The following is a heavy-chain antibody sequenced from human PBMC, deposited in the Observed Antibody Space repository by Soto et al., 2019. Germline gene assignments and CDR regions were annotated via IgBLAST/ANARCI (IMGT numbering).Heavy chain of an antibody. CDR3: AIVLTGYYTMFDY. CDR2: IRDSGGSA. V-gene: IGHV3-23*01. D-gene: IGHD3-9*01. CDR1: GFTFSTYS. J-gene: IGHJ4*02. Sequence: GGSLRLSCAASGFTFSTYSMTWVRQAPGKGLEWVSTIRDSGGSAHYADSVRGRFTISRDNSKNTLFLQMNSLRAEDTAVYYCAIVLTGYYTMFDYWGQGTLVTVSS.